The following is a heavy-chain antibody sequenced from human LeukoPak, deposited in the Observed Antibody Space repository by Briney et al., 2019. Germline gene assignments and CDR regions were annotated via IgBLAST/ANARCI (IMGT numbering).Heavy chain of an antibody. CDR2: IIKDGSDE. CDR3: TRELWPGDY. J-gene: IGHJ4*02. D-gene: IGHD3-16*01. Sequence: HPGGSLRLSCEASGFTFSDYWMGWVRQAPGKGLEWVADIIKDGSDEYYVDSVKGRFTISRDNAKNSVYLQMSSLRVEDTAVYYCTRELWPGDYWGQGILVTVSS. V-gene: IGHV3-7*01. CDR1: GFTFSDYW.